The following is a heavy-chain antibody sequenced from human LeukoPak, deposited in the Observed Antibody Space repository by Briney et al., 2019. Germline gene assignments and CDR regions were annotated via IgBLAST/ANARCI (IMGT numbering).Heavy chain of an antibody. D-gene: IGHD3-3*01. Sequence: GGSLRLSCAASGFTFGDYSMHWVRQAPGKGLEWVSSISSGSSYIYYTDSVRGRFTISRDNAKSSLYLQVNSLRAEDTAVYYCARGRGNDFWSGYSYYFDYWGQGTLVTVSS. CDR2: ISSGSSYI. CDR3: ARGRGNDFWSGYSYYFDY. V-gene: IGHV3-21*01. J-gene: IGHJ4*02. CDR1: GFTFGDYS.